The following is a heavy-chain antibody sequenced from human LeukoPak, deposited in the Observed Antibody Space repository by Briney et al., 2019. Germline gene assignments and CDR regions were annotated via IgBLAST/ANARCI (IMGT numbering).Heavy chain of an antibody. CDR2: MNPNSGNT. CDR3: ASRGSGWYDAFDI. J-gene: IGHJ3*02. CDR1: GYTFTSYG. V-gene: IGHV1-8*03. D-gene: IGHD6-19*01. Sequence: ASVKVSCKASGYTFTSYGINWVRQATGQGLEWMGWMNPNSGNTGYAQKFQGRVTITRNTSISTAYMELSSLRSEDTAVYYCASRGSGWYDAFDIWGQGTMVTVSS.